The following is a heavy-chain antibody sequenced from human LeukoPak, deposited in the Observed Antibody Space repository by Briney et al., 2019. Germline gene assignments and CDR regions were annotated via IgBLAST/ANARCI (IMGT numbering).Heavy chain of an antibody. D-gene: IGHD3-16*01. CDR2: ISYDGSNK. V-gene: IGHV3-30*03. CDR3: EGGALDY. Sequence: TGGSLRLSCAASGFTFSNYGMHWVRQAPGKGLEWVAVISYDGSNKYYADSVKGRFTISRDNSKNTLYLQMNSLRAEDTAVYYCEGGALDYWGQGTLVPVSS. J-gene: IGHJ4*02. CDR1: GFTFSNYG.